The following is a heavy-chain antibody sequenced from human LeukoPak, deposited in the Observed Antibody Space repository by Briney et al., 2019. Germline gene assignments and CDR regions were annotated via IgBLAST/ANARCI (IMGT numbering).Heavy chain of an antibody. CDR2: IRYDGSYQ. V-gene: IGHV3-30*02. CDR1: GFTFSSYG. J-gene: IGHJ4*02. CDR3: ASFEVGA. Sequence: GGSLRLSCAASGFTFSSYGMHWVRQAPGKGLEWVAFIRYDGSYQYFADSVKGRFTISRDNSKNTLYLQMNSLRADDTAVYYCASFEVGARGQGTLVTVSS. D-gene: IGHD3-10*01.